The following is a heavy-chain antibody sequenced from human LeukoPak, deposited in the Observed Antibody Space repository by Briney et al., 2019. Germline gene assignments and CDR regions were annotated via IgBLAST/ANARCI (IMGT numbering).Heavy chain of an antibody. V-gene: IGHV1-2*02. J-gene: IGHJ5*02. CDR3: ARDVAAAGPRGWFDP. Sequence: ASVKVSCKASGYTFTGYYMHWVRQAPGQRLEWMGWINPNSGGTNYAQKFQGRVTITKETSISTAYMELSRLRSDDTAVYYCARDVAAAGPRGWFDPWGQGTLVTVSS. CDR2: INPNSGGT. CDR1: GYTFTGYY. D-gene: IGHD6-13*01.